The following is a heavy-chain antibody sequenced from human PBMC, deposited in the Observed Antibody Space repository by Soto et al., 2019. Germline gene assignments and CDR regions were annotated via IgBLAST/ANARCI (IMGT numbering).Heavy chain of an antibody. J-gene: IGHJ4*02. CDR3: ATETSTWGG. CDR1: GFALSHYW. V-gene: IGHV3-7*05. D-gene: IGHD7-27*01. CDR2: IKQDGSER. Sequence: EVQLVESGGGLVQPGGSLRLSCVASGFALSHYWINWVRQAPGKGLEWVANIKQDGSERNYVDSVKGRFTISRDNARNSLYLQMNSLRGEDTAAYYCATETSTWGGWGQGTLVTVSS.